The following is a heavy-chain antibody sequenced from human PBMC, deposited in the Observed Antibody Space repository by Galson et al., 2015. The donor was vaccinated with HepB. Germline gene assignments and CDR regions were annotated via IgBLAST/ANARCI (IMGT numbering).Heavy chain of an antibody. J-gene: IGHJ4*02. V-gene: IGHV3-30*04. Sequence: SLRLSCAASGFTFSSYAMHWVRQAPGKRLEWVAVISYDGSNKYYADSVKGRFTISRDNSKNTLYLQMNSLRAEDTAVYYCARDLLHPVSYWGQGTLVTVSS. CDR1: GFTFSSYA. CDR2: ISYDGSNK. CDR3: ARDLLHPVSY.